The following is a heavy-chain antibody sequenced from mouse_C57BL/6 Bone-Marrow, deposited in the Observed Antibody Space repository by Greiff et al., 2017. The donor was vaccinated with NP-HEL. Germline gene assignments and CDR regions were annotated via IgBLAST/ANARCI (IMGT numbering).Heavy chain of an antibody. D-gene: IGHD2-4*01. J-gene: IGHJ3*01. CDR1: GFTFSSYA. CDR3: ARTSIYYDYGGPFAY. CDR2: ISDGGSYT. Sequence: DVMLVESGGGLVKPGGSLKLSCAASGFTFSSYAMSWVRQTPEKRLEWVATISDGGSYTYYPDNVKGRFTISRDNAKNNLYLQMSHLKSEDTAMYYCARTSIYYDYGGPFAYWGQGTLVTVSA. V-gene: IGHV5-4*03.